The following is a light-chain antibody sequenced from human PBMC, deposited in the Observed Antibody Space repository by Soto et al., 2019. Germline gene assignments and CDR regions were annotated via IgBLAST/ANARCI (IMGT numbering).Light chain of an antibody. J-gene: IGKJ4*01. Sequence: EVVRTQSQAPLSVSPGERSTLSGRASQSVSSNLAWYQQKPGQAPRLLIYGASTRATGIPARFSGSGSGTEFTLTITSLQSEDFAVYYCQQYNNWPLTCGGGNKGDIK. V-gene: IGKV3-15*01. CDR1: QSVSSN. CDR3: QQYNNWPLT. CDR2: GAS.